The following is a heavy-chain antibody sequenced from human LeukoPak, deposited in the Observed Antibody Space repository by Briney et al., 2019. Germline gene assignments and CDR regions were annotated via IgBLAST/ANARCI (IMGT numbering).Heavy chain of an antibody. CDR2: IWYDGSNK. V-gene: IGHV3-33*01. CDR1: GFTFSSYG. D-gene: IGHD2-21*02. J-gene: IGHJ4*02. Sequence: PGRSLRLSCAASGFTFSSYGMHWVRQAPGKGLEWVAVIWYDGSNKYYADSVKGRFTISRDNSKNTLYLQMNSLRAEDTAVYYCARVGGGDWEYFDYWGQGTLVTVSS. CDR3: ARVGGGDWEYFDY.